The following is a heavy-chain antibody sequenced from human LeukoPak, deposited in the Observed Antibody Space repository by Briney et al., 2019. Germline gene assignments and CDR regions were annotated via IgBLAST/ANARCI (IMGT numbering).Heavy chain of an antibody. Sequence: SETLSLTCTVSGDSITSSAFYWGWIRQAPGKGLEWIGNIFHGGNTHYNPSLKSRVTISVDTSKNQFSLKLSSVTAADTAVYYCASFSSSSKVSYYYYYGMDVWGQGTTVTVSS. V-gene: IGHV4-39*01. CDR2: IFHGGNT. D-gene: IGHD6-6*01. CDR3: ASFSSSSKVSYYYYYGMDV. J-gene: IGHJ6*02. CDR1: GDSITSSAFY.